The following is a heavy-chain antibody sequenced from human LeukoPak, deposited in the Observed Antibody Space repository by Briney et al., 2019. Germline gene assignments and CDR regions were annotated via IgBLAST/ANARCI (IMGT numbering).Heavy chain of an antibody. D-gene: IGHD1-14*01. V-gene: IGHV3-21*06. CDR1: GLTFSTSG. J-gene: IGHJ4*02. Sequence: GGSLRLSCTASGLTFSTSGFNWVRQAPGRGLEWVASIGPTGSDRYHADSIKGRFTISRANANNFLYLQMNSLRAEDTAVYYCATETNGRHYDYWGQGTLLTVSS. CDR2: IGPTGSDR. CDR3: ATETNGRHYDY.